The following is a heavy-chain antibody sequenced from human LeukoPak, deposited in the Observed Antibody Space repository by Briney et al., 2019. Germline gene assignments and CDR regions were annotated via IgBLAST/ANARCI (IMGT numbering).Heavy chain of an antibody. V-gene: IGHV3-49*04. Sequence: GGSLRLSCTTSGFSFGEYALTWVRQAPGKGLEWVGFIRSKAYGGTTENAASVRGRFTISRDDSKSIAYLQMNSLKTEDTAMYYCTRGPVEGATPKKYYYMDVWGKGTTVTTSS. J-gene: IGHJ6*03. D-gene: IGHD1-26*01. CDR1: GFSFGEYA. CDR3: TRGPVEGATPKKYYYMDV. CDR2: IRSKAYGGTT.